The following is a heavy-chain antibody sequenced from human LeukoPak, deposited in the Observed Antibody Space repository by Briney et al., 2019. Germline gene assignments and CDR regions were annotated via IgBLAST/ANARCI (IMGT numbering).Heavy chain of an antibody. J-gene: IGHJ4*02. V-gene: IGHV1-3*01. Sequence: ASVKVSCKASGYTFTSYAMHWVRQAPGQRLEWMGWINAGNGNTKYSQKFQGRVTITRDTSASTAYMELSSLRSEDTAVYYCAVPFSGYAEFDYWGQGTLVTVSS. D-gene: IGHD5-12*01. CDR3: AVPFSGYAEFDY. CDR1: GYTFTSYA. CDR2: INAGNGNT.